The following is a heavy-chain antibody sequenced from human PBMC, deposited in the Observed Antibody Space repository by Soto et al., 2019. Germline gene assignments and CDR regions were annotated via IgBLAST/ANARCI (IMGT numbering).Heavy chain of an antibody. D-gene: IGHD1-26*01. Sequence: QVQLVESGGGVVEPGRSLRLSCAASGFTFSSYGMHWVRQAPGKGLEWVAVIWNDGSNKYYAASVKGRFTISRDNSKNPLYLQMNSLRAEDTAVYYCARGVEANSGYWGQGPLVTVS. CDR1: GFTFSSYG. CDR3: ARGVEANSGY. V-gene: IGHV3-33*01. J-gene: IGHJ1*01. CDR2: IWNDGSNK.